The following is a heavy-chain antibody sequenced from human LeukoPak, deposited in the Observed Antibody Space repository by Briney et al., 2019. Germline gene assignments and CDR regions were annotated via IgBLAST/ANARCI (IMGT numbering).Heavy chain of an antibody. CDR2: INSDGNIT. CDR1: GFTLSSYW. D-gene: IGHD6-13*01. CDR3: VRGISSWLVDNFDY. J-gene: IGHJ4*02. Sequence: GGSLRLSCAASGFTLSSYWMYWVRQAPGKGLVWVSRINSDGNITNYADSVKGRFTISRDNSKNTLYLQMSSLRPEDTAVYYCVRGISSWLVDNFDYWGQGTLVTVSS. V-gene: IGHV3-74*01.